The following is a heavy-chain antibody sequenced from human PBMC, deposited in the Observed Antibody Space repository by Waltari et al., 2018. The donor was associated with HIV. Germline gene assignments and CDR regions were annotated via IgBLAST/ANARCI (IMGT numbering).Heavy chain of an antibody. J-gene: IGHJ5*02. D-gene: IGHD6-19*01. CDR2: IYTSGST. Sequence: QVQLQESGPGLVKPSETLSLTCTVSGGSISSYYWSRIRQPAGKGLEWIGRIYTSGSTNYNPSLKSRVTMSVDTSKNQFSLKLSSVTAADTAVYYCARIAVAGTLGWFDPWGQGTLVTVSS. V-gene: IGHV4-4*07. CDR1: GGSISSYY. CDR3: ARIAVAGTLGWFDP.